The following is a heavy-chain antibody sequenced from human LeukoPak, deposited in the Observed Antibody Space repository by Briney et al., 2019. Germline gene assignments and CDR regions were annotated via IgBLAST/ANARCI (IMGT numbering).Heavy chain of an antibody. CDR2: IYYSGST. J-gene: IGHJ4*02. CDR3: ARHRSSRGFDY. CDR1: GGSISSSSYY. Sequence: SETLSLTCTVSGGSISSSSYYRGWIRQPPGKGLEWIGSIYYSGSTYYNPSLKSRVTISVDTSKNQFSLKLSSVTAADTAVYYCARHRSSRGFDYWGQGTLVTVSS. V-gene: IGHV4-39*01.